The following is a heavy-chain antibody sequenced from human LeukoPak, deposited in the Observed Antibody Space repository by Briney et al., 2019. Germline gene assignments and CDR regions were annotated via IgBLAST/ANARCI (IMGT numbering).Heavy chain of an antibody. CDR3: ARVRRELLRRRPDAFDI. Sequence: AGGSLRLSCAASGFTFSYYAMNWVRQAPGKGLEWVSSISTRSTYIYYADSLKGRFTISRDNAENSLYLQMNSPRAEDTAVYYCARVRRELLRRRPDAFDIWGQGTMVTVSS. CDR2: ISTRSTYI. V-gene: IGHV3-21*01. J-gene: IGHJ3*02. CDR1: GFTFSYYA. D-gene: IGHD1-26*01.